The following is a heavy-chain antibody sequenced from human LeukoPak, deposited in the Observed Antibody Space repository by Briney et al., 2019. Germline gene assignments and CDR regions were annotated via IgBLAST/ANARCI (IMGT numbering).Heavy chain of an antibody. V-gene: IGHV5-51*01. J-gene: IGHJ4*02. D-gene: IGHD3-10*01. Sequence: GESLKISCKGSGYSFTSYWIGWVRQMPGKGLEWMGIIYPGDSDTRYSPSFQGQVTISADKSISTAFLQWNSLKASDTAMYYCARPSGSYYFHCDYWGQGTLVTVSS. CDR3: ARPSGSYYFHCDY. CDR1: GYSFTSYW. CDR2: IYPGDSDT.